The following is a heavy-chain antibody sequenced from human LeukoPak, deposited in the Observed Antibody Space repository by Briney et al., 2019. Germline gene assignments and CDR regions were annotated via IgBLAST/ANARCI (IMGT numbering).Heavy chain of an antibody. CDR2: IYNSGST. CDR1: GGSISRGSYY. CDR3: ARQTFGVLYFDS. V-gene: IGHV4-61*02. D-gene: IGHD3-10*01. J-gene: IGHJ4*02. Sequence: SETLSLTCIVSGGSISRGSYYWNWIRQPAGKGLEWLGRIYNSGSTNYNPSLKSRVTISTDMSKNQVSLELSSVTAADTAVYYCARQTFGVLYFDSWGQGSPVIVSS.